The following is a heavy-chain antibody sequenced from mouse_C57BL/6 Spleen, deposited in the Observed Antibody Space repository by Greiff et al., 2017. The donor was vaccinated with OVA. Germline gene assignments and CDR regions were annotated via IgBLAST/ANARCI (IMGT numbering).Heavy chain of an antibody. D-gene: IGHD2-1*01. CDR1: GFTFSDYY. V-gene: IGHV5-12*01. J-gene: IGHJ4*01. CDR3: ARPQGGAYGNYGYYAMDY. CDR2: ISNGGGST. Sequence: EVMLVESGGGLVQPGGSLKLSCAASGFTFSDYYMYWVRQTPEKRLEWVAYISNGGGSTYYPDTVKGRFTISRDNAKNTLYLQMSRLKSEDTAMYYCARPQGGAYGNYGYYAMDYWGQGTSVTVSS.